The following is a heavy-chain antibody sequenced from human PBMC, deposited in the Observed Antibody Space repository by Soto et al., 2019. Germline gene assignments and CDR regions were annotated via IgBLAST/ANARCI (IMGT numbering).Heavy chain of an antibody. D-gene: IGHD3-3*01. CDR1: GYTFSTHG. CDR2: INAGSGNT. J-gene: IGHJ4*02. Sequence: QVQLVQSGAEVKKPGASVKVSCKASGYTFSTHGMHWVRQAPGQGLEWMGWINAGSGNTRYSQKFQGRVTITRDTTASTADMELSSLRSEDTAVYYCARDVVMTIFGVPTHYWGQGTLVTVAS. CDR3: ARDVVMTIFGVPTHY. V-gene: IGHV1-3*01.